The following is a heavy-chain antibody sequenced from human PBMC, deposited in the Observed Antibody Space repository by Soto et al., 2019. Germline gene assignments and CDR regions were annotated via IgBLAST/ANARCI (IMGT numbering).Heavy chain of an antibody. Sequence: QVHLQESGPGLLKPSETLSLTCGVSGGPIRRYYLSWVRQAPGKGLECIAYIAYTGITGYNPALRSPVTISGDTSQIPFSLKLTSVTAADTAVYYCAREGFSGYEALDYWGQGILVTVSS. V-gene: IGHV4-59*01. CDR2: IAYTGIT. CDR1: GGPIRRYY. CDR3: AREGFSGYEALDY. D-gene: IGHD5-12*01. J-gene: IGHJ4*02.